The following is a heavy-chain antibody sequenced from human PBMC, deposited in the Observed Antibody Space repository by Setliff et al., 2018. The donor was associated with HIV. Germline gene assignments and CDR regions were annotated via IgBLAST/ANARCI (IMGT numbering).Heavy chain of an antibody. CDR2: LRPSGNT. V-gene: IGHV4-59*05. Sequence: PSETLSLTCTVSGGSISSYYWSWIRQPPGKGLGWIGSLRPSGNTYYNPSLKSRVTISVDTSKNQFSLNLSSVTAADTAVYYCARHGAFYYYYYMDVWGKGTTVTVSS. CDR1: GGSISSYY. J-gene: IGHJ6*03. CDR3: ARHGAFYYYYYMDV.